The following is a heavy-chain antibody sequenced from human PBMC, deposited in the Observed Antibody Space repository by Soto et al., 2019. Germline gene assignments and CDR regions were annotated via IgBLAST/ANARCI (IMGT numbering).Heavy chain of an antibody. D-gene: IGHD3-16*01. CDR2: VYHNGNA. J-gene: IGHJ6*01. V-gene: IGHV4-30-2*01. CDR3: AARPYYHYGLDV. CDR1: GGSITTPGYS. Sequence: SETLSITCTFSGGSITTPGYSWSWIRRPPGKAPEWIGYVYHNGNAYPKPSRKSRVTISLDGAKDQFSLKMTSVTAADTRLHDCAARPYYHYGLDVWGHGTPVTVSS.